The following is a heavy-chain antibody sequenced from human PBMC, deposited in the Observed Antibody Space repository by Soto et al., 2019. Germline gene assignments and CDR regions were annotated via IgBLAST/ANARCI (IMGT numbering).Heavy chain of an antibody. D-gene: IGHD1-26*01. Sequence: QVQLVESGGGVVQPGRSLRLSCAASGFPFSRYGIHWVRQAPGKGLEWVAVISYDGSNKYYADSVKGRLTITRDNSNNTLYLQMNSLGTEDTAVYYCARDWRGNYLFDYWGQGTLVIVSS. CDR1: GFPFSRYG. J-gene: IGHJ4*02. V-gene: IGHV3-30-3*01. CDR3: ARDWRGNYLFDY. CDR2: ISYDGSNK.